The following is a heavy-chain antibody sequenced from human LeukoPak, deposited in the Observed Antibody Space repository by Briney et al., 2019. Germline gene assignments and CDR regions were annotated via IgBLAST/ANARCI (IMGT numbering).Heavy chain of an antibody. CDR3: DSSQLQDYDGDAFDI. CDR2: IYYSGST. Sequence: SETLSLTCTVSVDSISSDDYYWSWIRQPPGKGLEWIGYIYYSGSTYYTPSLKSRVTISVATSKNKFSLKLSSVTAADTAVYYCDSSQLQDYDGDAFDIWGQGTMVPVSS. D-gene: IGHD3-22*01. J-gene: IGHJ3*02. CDR1: VDSISSDDYY. V-gene: IGHV4-30-4*01.